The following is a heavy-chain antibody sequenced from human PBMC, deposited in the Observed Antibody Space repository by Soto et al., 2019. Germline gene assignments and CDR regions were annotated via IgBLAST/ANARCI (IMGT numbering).Heavy chain of an antibody. CDR1: GYTFINYG. Sequence: SVQVSCKDSGYTFINYGVCWVRQAPGQGLEWMGWISAYNGDKKYAQNVQGRVTLTTDTSTSTAYMEMRTLRSDDTAAYYCARDGPHIPAVGDVWGQGTTVTVS. D-gene: IGHD6-13*01. CDR3: ARDGPHIPAVGDV. V-gene: IGHV1-18*01. J-gene: IGHJ6*02. CDR2: ISAYNGDK.